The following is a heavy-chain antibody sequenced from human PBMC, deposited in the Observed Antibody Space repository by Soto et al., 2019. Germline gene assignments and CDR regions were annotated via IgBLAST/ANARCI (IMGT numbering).Heavy chain of an antibody. V-gene: IGHV1-3*01. D-gene: IGHD5-18*01. Sequence: ASVKVSCKASGYTFTTYAMHWVRQAPGQRLEWMGWINAGNDNTKYSQKFQGRVTITRDTSASTAYMELSSLRSEDTAVYYCARDRVKDTALGPLHYYYGMDVWGQGTTVTVS. CDR3: ARDRVKDTALGPLHYYYGMDV. CDR2: INAGNDNT. CDR1: GYTFTTYA. J-gene: IGHJ6*02.